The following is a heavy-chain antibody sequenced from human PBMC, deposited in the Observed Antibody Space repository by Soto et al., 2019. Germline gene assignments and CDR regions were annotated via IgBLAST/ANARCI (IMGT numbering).Heavy chain of an antibody. CDR2: VNAGTGNV. V-gene: IGHV1-3*01. D-gene: IGHD1-1*01. Sequence: ASVKVSCKASGYTFTTFAIHWVRQAPGQGLEWMGWVNAGTGNVQYSQNFQDRVTFTRDTSASTAYMELSSLGFEDTAVYYCASAGFPTTTFDPWGQGTLVTVSS. CDR3: ASAGFPTTTFDP. J-gene: IGHJ5*02. CDR1: GYTFTTFA.